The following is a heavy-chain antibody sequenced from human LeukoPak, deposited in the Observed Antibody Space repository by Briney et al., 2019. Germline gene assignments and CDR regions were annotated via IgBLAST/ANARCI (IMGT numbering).Heavy chain of an antibody. CDR2: ISWNSGSI. V-gene: IGHV3-9*01. D-gene: IGHD5-24*01. CDR1: GFTFDDYA. J-gene: IGHJ2*01. Sequence: PGGSLRLSCAASGFTFDDYAMHWVRQAPGEGLEWVSGISWNSGSIGYADSVKGRFTISRDNGKNSLHLQMNSLRVEDTAVYYCARWTRVTSSSIWYFDLWGRGTLVTVSS. CDR3: ARWTRVTSSSIWYFDL.